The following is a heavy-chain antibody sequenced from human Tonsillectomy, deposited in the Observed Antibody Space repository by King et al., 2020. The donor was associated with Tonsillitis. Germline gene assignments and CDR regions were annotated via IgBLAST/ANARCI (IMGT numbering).Heavy chain of an antibody. Sequence: QLVQSGAEVKKPGASVKVSCKASGYTFTDYYMLWVRQAPGQGLEWMGWISPNTGGTRYAQNCQGRVTMTRDTSISTVYMDLRSLTSDDMAVYYCAISATVVAGTVLDYWGQGTLVTVSS. CDR2: ISPNTGGT. CDR3: AISATVVAGTVLDY. D-gene: IGHD6-19*01. V-gene: IGHV1-2*02. J-gene: IGHJ4*02. CDR1: GYTFTDYY.